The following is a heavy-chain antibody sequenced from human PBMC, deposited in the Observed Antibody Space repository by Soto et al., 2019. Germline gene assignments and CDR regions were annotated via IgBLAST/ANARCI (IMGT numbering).Heavy chain of an antibody. D-gene: IGHD2-15*01. Sequence: QVQLVQSGAEVKKPGASVKVSCKASGYIFTAYSMHWVRQAPGQGLEWMGVVNPSGGSTNYALRFQGRITMTRDTSTSTVYMDLKFLTSEDTAVYYCAREENCSDGVCYSEYFQRWGQGTLVTVSS. CDR3: AREENCSDGVCYSEYFQR. V-gene: IGHV1-46*01. J-gene: IGHJ1*01. CDR2: VNPSGGST. CDR1: GYIFTAYS.